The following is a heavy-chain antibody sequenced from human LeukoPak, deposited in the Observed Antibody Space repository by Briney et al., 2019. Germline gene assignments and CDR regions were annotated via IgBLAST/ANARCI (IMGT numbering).Heavy chain of an antibody. Sequence: SETLSLTCTVSGYSISSGYYWGWIRQPPGKGLEWIGSIYHSGSTYYNPSLKSRVTISVDTSKNQFSLKLSSVTAADTAVYYCTRPRYCSGGSCHGYYYYGMDVWGQGTTVTVSS. J-gene: IGHJ6*02. D-gene: IGHD2-15*01. CDR2: IYHSGST. V-gene: IGHV4-38-2*02. CDR3: TRPRYCSGGSCHGYYYYGMDV. CDR1: GYSISSGYY.